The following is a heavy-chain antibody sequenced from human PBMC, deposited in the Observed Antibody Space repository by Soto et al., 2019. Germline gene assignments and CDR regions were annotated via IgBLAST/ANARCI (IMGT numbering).Heavy chain of an antibody. Sequence: TMSLTFAVSGVSISSGNWWTWVRQYPQRGLEYIGEIFHDGTANYYPSFERRVAISVDTSKNQFSLKLTSVTAADTAIYFCARLVYDTRLNYMYFDFWGQGTLVTVSS. D-gene: IGHD3-10*01. J-gene: IGHJ4*02. V-gene: IGHV4-4*01. CDR3: ARLVYDTRLNYMYFDF. CDR1: GVSISSGNW. CDR2: IFHDGTA.